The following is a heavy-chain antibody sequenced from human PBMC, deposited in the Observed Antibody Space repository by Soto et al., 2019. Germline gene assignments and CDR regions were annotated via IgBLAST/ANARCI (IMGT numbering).Heavy chain of an antibody. CDR3: ARLVVPAAKYYYGSGKNYGMDV. Sequence: PGESLKISCKGSGYSFTSYWIGWVRQMPGKGLEWMGRIDPSDSYTNYSPSFQGHVTISADKSISTAYLQWSSLKASDTAMYYCARLVVPAAKYYYGSGKNYGMDVWGQGTTVTVSS. CDR1: GYSFTSYW. D-gene: IGHD3-10*01. V-gene: IGHV5-10-1*01. J-gene: IGHJ6*02. CDR2: IDPSDSYT.